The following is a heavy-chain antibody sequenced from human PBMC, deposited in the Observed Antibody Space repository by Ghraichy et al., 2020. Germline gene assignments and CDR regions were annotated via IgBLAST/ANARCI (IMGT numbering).Heavy chain of an antibody. D-gene: IGHD1-26*01. J-gene: IGHJ4*02. CDR1: GFTFSSYA. Sequence: LSLTCAASGFTFSSYAMHWVRQAPGKGLEYVSAISSNGDSTYYANSVKGGFTISRDNSKNTLYLQMGSLRAEDMAVYYCAGSIVGATLDYWGQGTLVTVSS. CDR3: AGSIVGATLDY. V-gene: IGHV3-64*01. CDR2: ISSNGDST.